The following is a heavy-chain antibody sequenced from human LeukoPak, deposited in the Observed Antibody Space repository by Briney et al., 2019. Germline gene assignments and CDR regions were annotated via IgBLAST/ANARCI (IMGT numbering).Heavy chain of an antibody. J-gene: IGHJ4*02. CDR2: ISGSGGST. V-gene: IGHV3-23*01. D-gene: IGHD1-26*01. CDR1: GFTFSSYE. CDR3: AKISGSYYVYYFDY. Sequence: GGSLRLSCAASGFTFSSYEMNWVRQAPGKGLEWVSAISGSGGSTYYADSVKGRFTISRDNSKNTLYLQMNSLRAEDTAVYYCAKISGSYYVYYFDYWGQGTLVTVSS.